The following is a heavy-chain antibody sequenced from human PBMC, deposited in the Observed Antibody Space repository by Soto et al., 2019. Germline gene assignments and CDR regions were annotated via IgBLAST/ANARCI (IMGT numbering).Heavy chain of an antibody. CDR2: ISGSGAST. J-gene: IGHJ4*02. CDR3: AGHLTAGQLGALYY. V-gene: IGHV3-23*01. Sequence: EVQLLESGGGLVQPGGSLRLSCAASAFTFTNYAMSWVRQAPGKGLEWVSAISGSGASTYYADFVKGRFTISRDNSKNTLYLQMNSLRAEDTAVYYCAGHLTAGQLGALYYWGQGTLVTVSS. D-gene: IGHD6-13*01. CDR1: AFTFTNYA.